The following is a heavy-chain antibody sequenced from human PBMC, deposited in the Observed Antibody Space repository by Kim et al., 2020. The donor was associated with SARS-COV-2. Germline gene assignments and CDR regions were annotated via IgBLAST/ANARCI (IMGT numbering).Heavy chain of an antibody. V-gene: IGHV7-4-1*02. J-gene: IGHJ5*02. D-gene: IGHD6-13*01. Sequence: ASVKVSCKASGYTFTSYAMNWVRQAPGQGLEWMGWINTNTGNPTYAQGFTGRFVFSLDTSVSTAYLQISSLTAEDTAVYYCARWDSSSWSHPANWFDPWGQGTLVTVSS. CDR3: ARWDSSSWSHPANWFDP. CDR1: GYTFTSYA. CDR2: INTNTGNP.